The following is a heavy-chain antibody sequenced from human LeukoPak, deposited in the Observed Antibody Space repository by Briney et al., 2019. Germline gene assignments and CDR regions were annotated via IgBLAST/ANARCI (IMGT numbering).Heavy chain of an antibody. J-gene: IGHJ6*02. CDR1: GVSVTTSGYY. CDR2: ISYSGIT. Sequence: SETLSLTCTVFGVSVTTSGYYGAWIRHPPGRAREWIGSISYSGITYYKPSLRGRVTISGDTAKNQFSLKLSSVTAADTAVYYCARHNDYASLMDVWGQGTTVTVSS. CDR3: ARHNDYASLMDV. D-gene: IGHD2-2*01. V-gene: IGHV4-39*01.